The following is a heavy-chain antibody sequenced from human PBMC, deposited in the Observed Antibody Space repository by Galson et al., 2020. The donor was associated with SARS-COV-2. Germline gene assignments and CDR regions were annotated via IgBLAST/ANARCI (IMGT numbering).Heavy chain of an antibody. CDR2: IRGDGSET. J-gene: IGHJ4*02. V-gene: IGHV3-7*01. Sequence: GGSLRLSCEVSGFIFKDFWMSWFRQAQGKSLEWVANIRGDGSETNYVESVKGRFSISRDNAMNSLYLQMDSLRVEDTAVYYCTREGWQGSYWGQGSRVTVSS. CDR1: GFIFKDFW. CDR3: TREGWQGSY.